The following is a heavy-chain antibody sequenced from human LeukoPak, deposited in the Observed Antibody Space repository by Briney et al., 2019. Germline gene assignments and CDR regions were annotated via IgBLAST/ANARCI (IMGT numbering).Heavy chain of an antibody. Sequence: ASVKVSCKASGYTFTGYYMHWVRQAPGQGLEWMGWINPNSGGTNYAQKFQGRVTMTRDTSISTAYMELSRLRSDDTAVYYCARGPYSHGYPVANYYYGMDVWGQGTTVTVSS. J-gene: IGHJ6*02. CDR3: ARGPYSHGYPVANYYYGMDV. CDR2: INPNSGGT. CDR1: GYTFTGYY. D-gene: IGHD5-18*01. V-gene: IGHV1-2*02.